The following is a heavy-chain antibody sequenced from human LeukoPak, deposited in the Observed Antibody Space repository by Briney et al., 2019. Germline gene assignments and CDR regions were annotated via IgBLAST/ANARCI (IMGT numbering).Heavy chain of an antibody. D-gene: IGHD4-17*01. J-gene: IGHJ5*02. V-gene: IGHV1-69*13. Sequence: SVKVSCKASGGTFSSYDISWVRQAPGQGLEWMGGIIPIFGTANYAQKFQGRVTITADESTSTAYMELSSLRSEDTAVYYCARGYGDYPNWFDPWGQGTLVTVSS. CDR1: GGTFSSYD. CDR3: ARGYGDYPNWFDP. CDR2: IIPIFGTA.